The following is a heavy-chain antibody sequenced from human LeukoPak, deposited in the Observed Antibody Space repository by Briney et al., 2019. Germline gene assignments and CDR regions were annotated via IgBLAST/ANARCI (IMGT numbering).Heavy chain of an antibody. J-gene: IGHJ4*02. CDR2: ISGSGGST. Sequence: GGSLRLSCAASGFTFSSYAMSWVRQAPGKRLEWVSAISGSGGSTYYADSVKGRFTISRDNSKNTLYLQMNSLRAEDTAVYYCAKIPSSWYRGFDYWGQGTLVTVSS. D-gene: IGHD6-13*01. CDR3: AKIPSSWYRGFDY. V-gene: IGHV3-23*01. CDR1: GFTFSSYA.